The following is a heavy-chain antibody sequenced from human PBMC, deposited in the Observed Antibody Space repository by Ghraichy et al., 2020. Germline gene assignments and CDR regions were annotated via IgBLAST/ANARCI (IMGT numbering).Heavy chain of an antibody. CDR3: ASEPYLPSVYFDWLLGALDY. J-gene: IGHJ4*02. Sequence: SETLSLTCTVSGGSISSGSYYWSWIRQPAGKGLEWIGRIYTSGSTNYNPSLKSRVTISVDTSKNQFSLKLSSVTAADTAVYYCASEPYLPSVYFDWLLGALDYWGQGTLVTVSS. D-gene: IGHD3-9*01. V-gene: IGHV4-61*02. CDR2: IYTSGST. CDR1: GGSISSGSYY.